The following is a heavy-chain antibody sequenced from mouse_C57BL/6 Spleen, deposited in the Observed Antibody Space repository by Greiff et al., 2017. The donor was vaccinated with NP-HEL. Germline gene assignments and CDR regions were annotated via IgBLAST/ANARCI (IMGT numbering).Heavy chain of an antibody. D-gene: IGHD2-4*01. CDR1: GYTFTSYW. CDR3: AGEYDYGRGHYYAMDY. V-gene: IGHV1-72*01. CDR2: IDPNSGGT. J-gene: IGHJ4*01. Sequence: QVQLKQPGAELVKPGASVKLSCKASGYTFTSYWMHWVKQRPGRGLEWIGRIDPNSGGTKYNEKFKSKATLTVDKPSSTAYMQLSSLTSEDSAVYYGAGEYDYGRGHYYAMDYWGQGTSVTVSS.